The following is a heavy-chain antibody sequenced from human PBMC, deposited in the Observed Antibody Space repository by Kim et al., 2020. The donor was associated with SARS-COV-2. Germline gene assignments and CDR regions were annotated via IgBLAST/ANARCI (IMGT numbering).Heavy chain of an antibody. V-gene: IGHV4-59*01. CDR2: IYYSGST. Sequence: SETLSLTCTVSGGSISSYYWSWIRQPPGKGLEWIGYIYYSGSTNYNPSLKSRVTISVDTSKNQFSLKLSSVTAADTAVYYCARGGVGATSRDYYYGMDVWGQGTTVTVSS. D-gene: IGHD1-26*01. J-gene: IGHJ6*02. CDR3: ARGGVGATSRDYYYGMDV. CDR1: GGSISSYY.